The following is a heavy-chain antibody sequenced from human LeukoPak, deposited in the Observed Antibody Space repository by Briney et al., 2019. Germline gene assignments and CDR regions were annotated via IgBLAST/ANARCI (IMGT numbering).Heavy chain of an antibody. J-gene: IGHJ4*02. CDR1: GGSISSGGNY. CDR2: IYYSGST. D-gene: IGHD3-22*01. Sequence: PSETLSLTCTVSGGSISSGGNYWSWIRQHPGKGLEWIGYIYYSGSTYYNPSLKSRVTISVDTSKNQFSLKLSSVTAADTAVYYCARVVRYYDSSGYSKGYFDYWGQGTLVTVSS. V-gene: IGHV4-31*03. CDR3: ARVVRYYDSSGYSKGYFDY.